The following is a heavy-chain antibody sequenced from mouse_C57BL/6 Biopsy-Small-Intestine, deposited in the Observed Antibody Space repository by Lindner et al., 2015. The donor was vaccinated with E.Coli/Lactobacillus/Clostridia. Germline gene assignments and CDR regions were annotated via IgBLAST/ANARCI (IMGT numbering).Heavy chain of an antibody. D-gene: IGHD2-4*01. V-gene: IGHV1S135*01. CDR3: ARVYYDYAY. CDR2: IDPYNGAT. CDR1: GYSFTGYN. Sequence: QLQESGPELVKPGASLKMSCKASGYSFTGYNIHWVKQSHGKSLEWIGFIDPYNGATSYNQKFKGKATLTVDKSSSTAYMQLSSLTSEDSAVYFCARVYYDYAYWGQGTLVTVSA. J-gene: IGHJ3*01.